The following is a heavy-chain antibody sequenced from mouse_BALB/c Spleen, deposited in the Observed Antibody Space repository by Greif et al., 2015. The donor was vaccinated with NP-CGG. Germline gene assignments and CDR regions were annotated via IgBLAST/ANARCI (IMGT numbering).Heavy chain of an antibody. CDR3: ARDSDPGFAY. CDR2: ISNLAYSI. J-gene: IGHJ3*01. V-gene: IGHV5-15*02. CDR1: GFTFSDYG. Sequence: EVMLVESGGGLVQPGGSRKLSCAASGFTFSDYGMAWVRQAPGKGPEWVAFISNLAYSIYYADTVTGRFTISRENAKNTLYLEMSSLRSEDSAMYYCARDSDPGFAYWGQGALVTVSA.